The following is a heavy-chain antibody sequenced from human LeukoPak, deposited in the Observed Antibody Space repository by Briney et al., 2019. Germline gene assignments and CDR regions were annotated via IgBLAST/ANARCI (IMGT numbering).Heavy chain of an antibody. CDR1: GFTFSSYG. Sequence: GGSLRLSCAASGFTFSSYGMHWVRQAPGKGLEWVAVISYDGSNKYYADSVKGRFTISRDNSKSTLYLQMNSLRAEDTAVYYCAKDWALAVAAPYYFDYWGQGTLVTVSS. V-gene: IGHV3-30*18. CDR2: ISYDGSNK. D-gene: IGHD6-19*01. CDR3: AKDWALAVAAPYYFDY. J-gene: IGHJ4*02.